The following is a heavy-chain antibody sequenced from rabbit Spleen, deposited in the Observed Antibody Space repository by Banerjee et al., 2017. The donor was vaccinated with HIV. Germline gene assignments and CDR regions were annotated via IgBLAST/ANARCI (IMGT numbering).Heavy chain of an antibody. J-gene: IGHJ4*01. CDR2: IAGSSSGFT. CDR1: GFSFNSNYY. CDR3: VRDQAGDADYGPYYLNL. V-gene: IGHV1S45*01. D-gene: IGHD2-1*01. Sequence: QQQLEESGGGLVQPEASLTLTCTASGFSFNSNYYMCWVRQAPGKGLEWIACIAGSSSGFTYSATWAKGRFTCSKTSSTTVTLQMTSLTVADTATYFCVRDQAGDADYGPYYLNLWGPGTLVTVS.